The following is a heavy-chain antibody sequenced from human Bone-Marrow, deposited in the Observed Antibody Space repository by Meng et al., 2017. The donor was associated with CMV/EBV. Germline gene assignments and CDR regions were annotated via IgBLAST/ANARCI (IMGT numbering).Heavy chain of an antibody. CDR2: IKQDGSEK. CDR1: GFTFSSYW. CDR3: ARDRLSPRFARTYYDFWSGYLGPHYFDY. J-gene: IGHJ4*02. D-gene: IGHD3-3*01. V-gene: IGHV3-7*03. Sequence: GGSLRLSCAASGFTFSSYWMSWVRQAPGKGLEWVANIKQDGSEKYYVDSVKGRFTISRDNAKNSLYLQMNSLRAEDTALYYCARDRLSPRFARTYYDFWSGYLGPHYFDYWGQGTLVTVSS.